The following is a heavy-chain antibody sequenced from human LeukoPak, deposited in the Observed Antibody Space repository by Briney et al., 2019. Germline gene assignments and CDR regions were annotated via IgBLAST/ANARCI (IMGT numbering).Heavy chain of an antibody. CDR3: ARHPRIAARQVGWFDP. Sequence: PSETLSLTCAVSGYSICSGYYWGWIRQPPGKGLEWIGSIYHSGSTYYNPSLKSRVTISVDTSKNQFSLKLSSVTAADTAVYYCARHPRIAARQVGWFDPWGQGTLVTVSS. J-gene: IGHJ5*02. CDR2: IYHSGST. D-gene: IGHD6-6*01. CDR1: GYSICSGYY. V-gene: IGHV4-38-2*01.